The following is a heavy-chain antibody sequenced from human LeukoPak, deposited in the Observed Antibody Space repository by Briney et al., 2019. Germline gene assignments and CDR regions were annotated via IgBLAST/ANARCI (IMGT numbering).Heavy chain of an antibody. V-gene: IGHV3-21*01. CDR1: GFTFSSYS. Sequence: GGSLRLSCAASGFTFSSYSMNWVRRAPGKGLEWVSFISSSSSYIYYADSVKGRFTISRDNAKNSLYLQMNSLRAEDTAVYYCARDRDWSVLYDASDIWGQGTMVTVSS. CDR2: ISSSSSYI. J-gene: IGHJ3*02. D-gene: IGHD3/OR15-3a*01. CDR3: ARDRDWSVLYDASDI.